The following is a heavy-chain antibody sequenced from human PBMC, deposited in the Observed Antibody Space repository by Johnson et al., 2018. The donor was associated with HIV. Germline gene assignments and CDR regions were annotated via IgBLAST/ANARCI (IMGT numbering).Heavy chain of an antibody. CDR3: ARERWSGITMVRGVIQPAFDI. J-gene: IGHJ3*02. CDR2: ISYDGSNK. Sequence: QMQLVESGGGVVQPGRSLRLSCAASGFTFSSYAMHWVRQAPGKGLEWVAVISYDGSNKYYADSGKGRFTISRDTSKNTLYLQMNSLRAEDTAVYYCARERWSGITMVRGVIQPAFDIWGQGTMVTVSS. CDR1: GFTFSSYA. V-gene: IGHV3-30-3*01. D-gene: IGHD3-10*01.